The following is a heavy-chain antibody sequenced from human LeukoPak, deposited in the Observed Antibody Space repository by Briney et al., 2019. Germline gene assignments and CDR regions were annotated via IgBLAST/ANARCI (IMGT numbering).Heavy chain of an antibody. CDR2: ISYDGGNK. V-gene: IGHV3-30*18. CDR3: AKDTRRPPSYFDY. Sequence: HPGGSLRLSCAASGFTFSSYGMHWVRQAPGKGLEWVAVISYDGGNKYYADSVKGRFTISRDNSKNTLYLQMNSLRAEDTAVYYCAKDTRRPPSYFDYWGQGTLVTVSS. CDR1: GFTFSSYG. J-gene: IGHJ4*02.